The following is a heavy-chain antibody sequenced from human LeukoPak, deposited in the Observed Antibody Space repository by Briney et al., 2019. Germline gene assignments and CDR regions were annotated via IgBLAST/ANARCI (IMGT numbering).Heavy chain of an antibody. D-gene: IGHD3-9*01. V-gene: IGHV5-51*01. CDR3: ARQASYDILTGYHSGNFNY. J-gene: IGHJ4*02. CDR2: IYPGDSDT. Sequence: GESLKISCKGSGYRFTSYWIGWVRQMPGKGLEWMGIIYPGDSDTRYSPSFQGQVTISADKSISTAYLQWSSLKASDTAMYYCARQASYDILTGYHSGNFNYWGKGTLATVSS. CDR1: GYRFTSYW.